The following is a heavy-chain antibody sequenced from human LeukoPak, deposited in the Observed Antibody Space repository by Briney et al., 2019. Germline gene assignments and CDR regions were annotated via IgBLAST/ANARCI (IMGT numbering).Heavy chain of an antibody. V-gene: IGHV3-21*01. CDR3: ARDWRTQVLHPYYFEY. J-gene: IGHJ4*02. Sequence: GGSLRLSCAASGFTFSDYSMNWVRQAPGKGLEWVSFISSVSGYIYYADSVKDRFTISRDNARNSLYLQMNSLRAEDTAVYYCARDWRTQVLHPYYFEYWGQGVLVTVSS. CDR1: GFTFSDYS. D-gene: IGHD3-16*01. CDR2: ISSVSGYI.